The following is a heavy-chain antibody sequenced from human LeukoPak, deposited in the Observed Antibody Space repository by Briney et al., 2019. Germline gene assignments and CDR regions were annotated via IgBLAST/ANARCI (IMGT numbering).Heavy chain of an antibody. J-gene: IGHJ6*02. CDR1: GGSISSYY. D-gene: IGHD3-9*01. V-gene: IGHV4-59*01. Sequence: NPSETLSLTCTVSGGSISSYYWSWIRQPPGKELEWIGYIYYSGSTNYNPSLKSRVTISVDTSKNQFSLKLSSVTAADTAVYYCARGAAGYFDWSPLRYYYYGMDVWGQGTTVTVSS. CDR3: ARGAAGYFDWSPLRYYYYGMDV. CDR2: IYYSGST.